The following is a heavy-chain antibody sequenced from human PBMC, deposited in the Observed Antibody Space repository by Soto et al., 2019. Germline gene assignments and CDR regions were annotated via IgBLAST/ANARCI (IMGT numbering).Heavy chain of an antibody. D-gene: IGHD2-15*01. V-gene: IGHV1-69*13. CDR1: GGTFSSYA. CDR3: ARENIVVVVAAAGWFDP. Sequence: ASVKVSCKASGGTFSSYAISWVRQAPGQGLEWMGGIIPIFGTANYAQKFQGRVTITADESTSTAYMELSSLRSEDTAVYYCARENIVVVVAAAGWFDPWGQGTLVTVSS. CDR2: IIPIFGTA. J-gene: IGHJ5*02.